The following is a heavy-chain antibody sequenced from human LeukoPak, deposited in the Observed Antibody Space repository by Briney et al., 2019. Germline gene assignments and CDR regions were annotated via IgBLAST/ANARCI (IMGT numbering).Heavy chain of an antibody. V-gene: IGHV1-8*03. CDR1: GYTFTSYD. D-gene: IGHD6-6*01. Sequence: GAPVKVSCKASGYTFTSYDINWVRQATGQGLEWMGWMNPNSGNTGYAQKFQGRVTITRNTSISTAYMELSSLRSEDTAVYYCARGQVRVYSSSFDYWGQGTLVTVSS. J-gene: IGHJ4*02. CDR3: ARGQVRVYSSSFDY. CDR2: MNPNSGNT.